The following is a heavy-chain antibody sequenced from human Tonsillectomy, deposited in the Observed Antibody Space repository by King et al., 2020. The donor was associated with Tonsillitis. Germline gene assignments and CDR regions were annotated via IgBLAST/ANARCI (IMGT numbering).Heavy chain of an antibody. CDR1: GGPISSYY. CDR3: SRDQEVGTDYYYGMDV. V-gene: IGHV4-59*01. D-gene: IGHD5-12*01. CDR2: IYYSGST. J-gene: IGHJ6*02. Sequence: QLQESGPGLVKPSETLSLTCTVSGGPISSYYWSWIRQPPGKGLEWIGYIYYSGSTNYNPSLKSRVTISVDTSKNQFSLKLSSVTAADTAVYYCSRDQEVGTDYYYGMDVWGQGTTVTVSS.